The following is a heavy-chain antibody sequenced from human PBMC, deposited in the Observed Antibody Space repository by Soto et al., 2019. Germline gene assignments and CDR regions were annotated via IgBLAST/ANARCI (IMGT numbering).Heavy chain of an antibody. CDR3: ARGAGYVLMVYAMAPD. J-gene: IGHJ4*02. V-gene: IGHV4-39*01. CDR1: GGSISSSNYY. D-gene: IGHD2-8*01. Sequence: SETLSLTCTVSGGSISSSNYYWGWIRQPPGKGLEWIGSIYYSGSAYYNPSLKSRVTISVDTSKNQFSLNLSFVTAADTAVYYCARGAGYVLMVYAMAPDWGQGTLVTVSS. CDR2: IYYSGSA.